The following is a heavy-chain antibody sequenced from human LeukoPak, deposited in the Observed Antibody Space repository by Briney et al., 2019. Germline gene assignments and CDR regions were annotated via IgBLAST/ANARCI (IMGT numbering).Heavy chain of an antibody. CDR1: GFTFSNYA. CDR3: ARARWELLEFGY. V-gene: IGHV3-23*01. CDR2: ITGSGGGT. D-gene: IGHD1-26*01. J-gene: IGHJ4*02. Sequence: GGSLRLSCAASGFTFSNYAMSWVRQAPGKGLEWVSGITGSGGGTYYADSVKGRFTISRDNSKTTLFLQMNSLRADDTAVYYCARARWELLEFGYWGQGTLVTVSS.